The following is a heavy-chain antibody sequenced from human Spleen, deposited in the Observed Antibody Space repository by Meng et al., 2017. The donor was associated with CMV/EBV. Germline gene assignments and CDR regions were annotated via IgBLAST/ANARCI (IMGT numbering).Heavy chain of an antibody. Sequence: ASVKVSCKASGYKFTGYFMHWVRQAPGQGLEWVGWINPNSGGTNYAQKFQGRVTMTGDTSVSTAYMELSRLRSDDTAVYYCASDIPQWIQYGMDVWGQGTTVTVSS. D-gene: IGHD5-18*01. CDR3: ASDIPQWIQYGMDV. V-gene: IGHV1-2*02. CDR1: GYKFTGYF. CDR2: INPNSGGT. J-gene: IGHJ6*02.